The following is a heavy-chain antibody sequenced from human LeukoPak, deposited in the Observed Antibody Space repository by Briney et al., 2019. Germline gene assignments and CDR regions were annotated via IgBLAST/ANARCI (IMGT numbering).Heavy chain of an antibody. Sequence: RSSETLSLTYTVSGGSISSYYWSWIRQPGGKGLEWIGRIYTSGSTNYNPSLKSRVTMSVDTSKNQFSLKLSSVTAADTAVYYCARGSGVIFHYWGQGTLVTVSS. CDR2: IYTSGST. D-gene: IGHD2-21*01. CDR1: GGSISSYY. CDR3: ARGSGVIFHY. J-gene: IGHJ4*02. V-gene: IGHV4-4*07.